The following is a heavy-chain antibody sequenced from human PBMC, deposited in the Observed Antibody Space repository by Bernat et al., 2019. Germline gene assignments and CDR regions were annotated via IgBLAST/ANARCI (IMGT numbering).Heavy chain of an antibody. J-gene: IGHJ6*02. Sequence: QLQLQESGPGLVKPSETLSLTCTVSGGSISSSSYYWGWIRQPPGKGLEWIGSIYYSGSTYDNPSLNSRVTISVDTSTNHFSLKLGSVTAADTAVYYCARHPYYDFWSGSYSYYCSGMDVWGQGTTVTVSS. V-gene: IGHV4-39*01. CDR2: IYYSGST. D-gene: IGHD3-3*01. CDR3: ARHPYYDFWSGSYSYYCSGMDV. CDR1: GGSISSSSYY.